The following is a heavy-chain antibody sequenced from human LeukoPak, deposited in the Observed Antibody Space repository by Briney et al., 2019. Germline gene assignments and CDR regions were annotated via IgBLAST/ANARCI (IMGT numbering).Heavy chain of an antibody. D-gene: IGHD3-22*01. V-gene: IGHV3-21*01. Sequence: PGGSLRLSCAASGFTFSSYSMNWVRQAPGKGLEWVSSISSSSSYIYYADSVKGRFTISRDNAKNSLYLQMNSLRAEDTAVHYCARFYYYDSSGYYGDAFDIWGQGTMVTVSS. J-gene: IGHJ3*02. CDR2: ISSSSSYI. CDR3: ARFYYYDSSGYYGDAFDI. CDR1: GFTFSSYS.